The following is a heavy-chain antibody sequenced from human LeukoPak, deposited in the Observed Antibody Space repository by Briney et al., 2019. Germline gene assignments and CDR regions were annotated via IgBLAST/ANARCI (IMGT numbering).Heavy chain of an antibody. CDR2: ISRDSGII. D-gene: IGHD2-15*01. J-gene: IGHJ4*02. V-gene: IGHV3-48*01. CDR1: GFTFSRDS. Sequence: PGGSLRLSCAASGFTFSRDSMNWVRQAPGKGLEWISYISRDSGIIYYADSVRGRFTISRDNAKNSLYLQMNSLRAEDTAVYYCVRDNPKCCGVVPANIDDYWGQGTLVTVSS. CDR3: VRDNPKCCGVVPANIDDY.